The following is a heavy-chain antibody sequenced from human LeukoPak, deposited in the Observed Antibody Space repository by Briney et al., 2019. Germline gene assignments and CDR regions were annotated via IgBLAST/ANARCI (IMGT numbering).Heavy chain of an antibody. CDR3: ARDYCGGDCSFDY. V-gene: IGHV3-30*19. CDR2: ISDDGSNK. J-gene: IGHJ4*02. D-gene: IGHD2-21*02. Sequence: GGSLRLSCAASGFTFSSYGMHWVRQAPGKGLEWVAVISDDGSNKYYAASVKGRFTISRDNSKNTLFLQMSSLRPEDTAVYYCARDYCGGDCSFDYWGQGTLVTVSS. CDR1: GFTFSSYG.